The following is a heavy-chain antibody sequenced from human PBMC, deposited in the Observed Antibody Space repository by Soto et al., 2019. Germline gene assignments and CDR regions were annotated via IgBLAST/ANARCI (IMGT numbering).Heavy chain of an antibody. D-gene: IGHD1-26*01. V-gene: IGHV4-31*03. CDR1: GGSISSGGYY. Sequence: SETLSLTCTVSGGSISSGGYYRSWIRQHPGKGLEWIGYIYYSGSTYYNPSLKSRVTISVDTSKNQFSLKLRSVTAADTAVYYCARDMHAGFTHYFAPWGQGTLVTVSS. CDR3: ARDMHAGFTHYFAP. CDR2: IYYSGST. J-gene: IGHJ5*02.